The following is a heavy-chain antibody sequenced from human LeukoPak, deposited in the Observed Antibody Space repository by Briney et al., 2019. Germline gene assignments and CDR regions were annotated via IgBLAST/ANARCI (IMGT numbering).Heavy chain of an antibody. J-gene: IGHJ4*02. D-gene: IGHD3-10*01. CDR1: GYTFTSYD. CDR2: MNPDSGNT. V-gene: IGHV1-8*01. Sequence: VASVKVSCKASGYTFTSYDINWVRQATGQGLEWMGWMNPDSGNTGYAQKFQGRVTMTRNTSINTAYMELTSLTSEDTAVYYCARGKRVGELLYGWGQGTLVTVSS. CDR3: ARGKRVGELLYG.